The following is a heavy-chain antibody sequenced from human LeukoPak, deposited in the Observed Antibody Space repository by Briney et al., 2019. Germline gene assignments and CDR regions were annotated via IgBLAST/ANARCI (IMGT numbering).Heavy chain of an antibody. CDR2: ISAYNGNT. CDR3: ARDQGFGYYDYVWGSYRLYYFDY. J-gene: IGHJ4*02. CDR1: GSTFTSYG. V-gene: IGHV1-18*04. D-gene: IGHD3-16*02. Sequence: ASVKVSCKASGSTFTSYGISRVRQAPGQGLEWMGWISAYNGNTNYAQKLQGRVTMTTDTSTSTAYMELRSLRSDDTAVYYCARDQGFGYYDYVWGSYRLYYFDYWGQGTLVTVSS.